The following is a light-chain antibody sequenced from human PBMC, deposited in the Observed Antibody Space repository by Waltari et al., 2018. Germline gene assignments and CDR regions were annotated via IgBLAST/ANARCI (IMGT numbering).Light chain of an antibody. Sequence: EIVLTQSPGPLSLSPGERATLSCWASQSVGRSLAWYQQKRGQAPRLLIYGASTRATGIPDRCSGSGSGTDFSLTISRLEPEDFAVYYCQHYVRLPVTFGQGTKVEI. V-gene: IGKV3-20*01. CDR2: GAS. J-gene: IGKJ1*01. CDR3: QHYVRLPVT. CDR1: QSVGRS.